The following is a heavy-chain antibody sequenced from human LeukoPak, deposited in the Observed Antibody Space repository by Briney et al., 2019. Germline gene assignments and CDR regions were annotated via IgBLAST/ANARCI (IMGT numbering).Heavy chain of an antibody. CDR2: IYYSGST. J-gene: IGHJ3*02. V-gene: IGHV4-39*07. CDR3: ARASVFGLWLSTPGHAFDI. Sequence: KPSETLSLTCTVSGGSISSSSYYWGWIRQPPGKGLEWIGSIYYSGSTYYNPSLKSRVTISVDTSKNQFSLKLSSVTAADTAVYYCARASVFGLWLSTPGHAFDIWGQGTMVTDSS. D-gene: IGHD3-22*01. CDR1: GGSISSSSYY.